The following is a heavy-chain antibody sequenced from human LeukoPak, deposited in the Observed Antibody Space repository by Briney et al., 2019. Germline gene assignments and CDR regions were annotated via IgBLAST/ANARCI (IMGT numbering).Heavy chain of an antibody. Sequence: ASVKVSCKASGYTFTSYDINWVRQATGQGLEWMGWMNPNSGNTGYAQKFQGRVTTTRNTSISTAYMELSSLRSEDTAVYYCATRPAAYYGSGSYYNVFDYWGQGTLVTVSS. J-gene: IGHJ4*02. V-gene: IGHV1-8*01. CDR2: MNPNSGNT. CDR1: GYTFTSYD. D-gene: IGHD3-10*01. CDR3: ATRPAAYYGSGSYYNVFDY.